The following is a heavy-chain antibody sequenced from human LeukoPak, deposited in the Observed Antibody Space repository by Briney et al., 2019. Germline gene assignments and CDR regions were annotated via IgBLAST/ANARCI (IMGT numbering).Heavy chain of an antibody. CDR1: GFTFSSYA. Sequence: GGSLRLSCAASGFTFSSYAMNWIRRAPGSALPEITPISGSGGSKQYADSVEGRFTISRDNSKNTVYLQMNSLRAEDTAIYYCAKLTSASGAYGVDVWGQGTTVTVSS. J-gene: IGHJ6*02. V-gene: IGHV3-23*01. CDR2: ISGSGGSK. CDR3: AKLTSASGAYGVDV. D-gene: IGHD3-10*01.